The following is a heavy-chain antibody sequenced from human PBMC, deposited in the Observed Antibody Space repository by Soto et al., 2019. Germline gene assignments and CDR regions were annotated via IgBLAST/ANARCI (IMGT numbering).Heavy chain of an antibody. CDR2: INPSGST. CDR3: ARGGVRGSTYRIPFDY. J-gene: IGHJ4*02. V-gene: IGHV4-34*01. CDR1: GGSFSGYY. D-gene: IGHD5-18*01. Sequence: QVQLQQWGAGLLKPSETLSLTCAVYGGSFSGYYWSWIRQPPGQGLEWIGEINPSGSTNYNPSLKSRVTISVDPSKNQFSLKLSSVTAADTAVYYCARGGVRGSTYRIPFDYWGQGTLVTVSS.